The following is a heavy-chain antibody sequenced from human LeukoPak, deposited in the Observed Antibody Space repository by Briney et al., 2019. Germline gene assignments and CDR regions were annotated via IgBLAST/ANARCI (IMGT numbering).Heavy chain of an antibody. J-gene: IGHJ4*02. CDR3: ASRSDSSGPITPGY. CDR2: IIPIFGIA. Sequence: AASVKVSCKASGGTFSSYAISWVRQAPGQGLEWMGRIIPIFGIANYAQKFQGRVTITADKSTSTAYMELSSLRSEDTAVYYCASRSDSSGPITPGYWGQGTLVTVSS. CDR1: GGTFSSYA. D-gene: IGHD3-22*01. V-gene: IGHV1-69*04.